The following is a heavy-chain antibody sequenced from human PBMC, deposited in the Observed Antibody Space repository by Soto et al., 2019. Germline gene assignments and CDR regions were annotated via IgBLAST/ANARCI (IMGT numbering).Heavy chain of an antibody. V-gene: IGHV4-34*01. Sequence: SETLSLTGAVYGGSVNGYYCNWIRQPPWRGLEWIGEINHTGGTHYNPSLKSRVTMSVDTSKNQFSLRLSSVTAADTAIYYCATRITVFGLLIPPFDPWGQGTQVTFSS. CDR2: INHTGGT. CDR1: GGSVNGYY. J-gene: IGHJ5*02. CDR3: ATRITVFGLLIPPFDP. D-gene: IGHD3-3*01.